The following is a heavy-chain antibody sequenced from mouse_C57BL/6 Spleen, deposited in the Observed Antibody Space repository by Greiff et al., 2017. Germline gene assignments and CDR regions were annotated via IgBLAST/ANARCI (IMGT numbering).Heavy chain of an antibody. V-gene: IGHV1-26*01. CDR2: INPNNGGT. J-gene: IGHJ3*01. CDR1: GYTFTDYY. CDR3: ALYYGNYVGFAY. Sequence: VQLQQSGPELVKPGASVKISCKASGYTFTDYYMNWVKQSHGKSLEWIGDINPNNGGTSYNQKFKGKATLTVDKSSSTAYMELRSLTSEDSAVYYCALYYGNYVGFAYWGQGTLVTVSA. D-gene: IGHD2-1*01.